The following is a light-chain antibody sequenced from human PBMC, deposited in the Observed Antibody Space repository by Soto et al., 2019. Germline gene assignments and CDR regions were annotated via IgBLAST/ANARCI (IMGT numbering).Light chain of an antibody. CDR3: QQYGSSHLWT. Sequence: EIVLTQSPGTLSLSPGERATLSCRASQSVSSSYLAWYQQKPGQAPRLLIYGASSRATGITDRFSGSGSGTDFTLTISRLEPEDFAVYYCQQYGSSHLWTFGQGTKVEIK. J-gene: IGKJ1*01. CDR1: QSVSSSY. V-gene: IGKV3-20*01. CDR2: GAS.